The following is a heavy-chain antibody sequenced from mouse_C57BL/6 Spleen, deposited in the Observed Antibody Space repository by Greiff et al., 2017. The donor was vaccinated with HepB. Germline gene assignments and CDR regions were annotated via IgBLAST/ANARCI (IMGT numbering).Heavy chain of an antibody. CDR3: ARSGAPHRYFDV. V-gene: IGHV1-69*01. D-gene: IGHD3-1*01. CDR1: GYTFTSYW. J-gene: IGHJ1*03. Sequence: QVQLQQPGAELVMPGASVKLSCKASGYTFTSYWMHWVKQRPGQGLEWIGEIDPSDSYTNYNHKFKGKSTLTVDKSSSTAYMQLSSLTSEDSAVYYCARSGAPHRYFDVWGTGTTVTVSS. CDR2: IDPSDSYT.